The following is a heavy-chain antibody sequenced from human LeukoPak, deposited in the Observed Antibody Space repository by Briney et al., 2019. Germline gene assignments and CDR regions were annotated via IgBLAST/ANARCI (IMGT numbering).Heavy chain of an antibody. CDR3: ARNDYESSGFDF. CDR1: GYSISTSNW. J-gene: IGHJ4*02. Sequence: PSETLSLTCAVSGYSISTSNWWGWIRQPPGKGLEWIGYIYYSGSTFYDPSLKSRVTMSVDTSNNQFSLKLSSVTAVDSAVYYCARNDYESSGFDFWGQGAWSPSPQ. V-gene: IGHV4-28*01. D-gene: IGHD3-22*01. CDR2: IYYSGST.